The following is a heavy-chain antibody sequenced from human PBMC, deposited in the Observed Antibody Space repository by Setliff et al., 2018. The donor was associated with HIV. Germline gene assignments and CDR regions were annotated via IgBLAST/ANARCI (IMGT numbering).Heavy chain of an antibody. Sequence: NPSETLSLTCAVHGGSFSGYYWSWIRQPPGKGLEWIGEINHSGSTNYNPSLKSRVTISVDTSRNQFSLKLSSVTAADTAVYYCATSDRRDLKPDYWGQGTLVTVSS. J-gene: IGHJ4*02. D-gene: IGHD2-2*01. CDR3: ATSDRRDLKPDY. CDR1: GGSFSGYY. V-gene: IGHV4-34*01. CDR2: INHSGST.